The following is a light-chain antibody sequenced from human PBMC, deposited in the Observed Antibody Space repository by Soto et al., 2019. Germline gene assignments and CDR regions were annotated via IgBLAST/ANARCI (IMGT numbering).Light chain of an antibody. CDR3: QTWSTDIRV. J-gene: IGLJ3*02. CDR2: LNSDGSH. Sequence: QLVLTQRPSASASLGASVKLTCTLSSGHNSYAIAWHQQQPEKGPRYLMKLNSDGSHSKGDGIPDRFSGSSSGAERYLTISSLQSEDEADYYCQTWSTDIRVFGGGTKLTVL. V-gene: IGLV4-69*01. CDR1: SGHNSYA.